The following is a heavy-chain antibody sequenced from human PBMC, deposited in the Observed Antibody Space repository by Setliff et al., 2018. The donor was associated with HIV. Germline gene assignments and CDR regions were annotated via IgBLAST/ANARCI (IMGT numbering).Heavy chain of an antibody. Sequence: SETLSLTCNVSGASISDYYWSWIRQPPGKGLEWIGSISHSGSTYYNPSLKSRVTISVDTSKNQFSLKLSSVTAADTAVYYCARRRWELLKRGAAFDIWGQGTMVTVSS. J-gene: IGHJ3*02. CDR1: GASISDYY. D-gene: IGHD1-26*01. CDR3: ARRRWELLKRGAAFDI. V-gene: IGHV4-38-2*02. CDR2: ISHSGST.